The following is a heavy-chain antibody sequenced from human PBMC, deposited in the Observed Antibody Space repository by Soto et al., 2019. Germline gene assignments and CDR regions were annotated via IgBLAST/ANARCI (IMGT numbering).Heavy chain of an antibody. CDR1: GFTFSDYY. D-gene: IGHD3-9*01. V-gene: IGHV3-11*05. CDR2: ISSSSSYT. J-gene: IGHJ4*02. Sequence: PGESLKISCAASGFTFSDYYMSWIRQAPGKGLEWVSYISSSSSYTNYADSVKGRFTISRDNAKNSLYLQMNSLRAEDTAVYYCARGGDILTGYYTLDYWGQGTLVTV. CDR3: ARGGDILTGYYTLDY.